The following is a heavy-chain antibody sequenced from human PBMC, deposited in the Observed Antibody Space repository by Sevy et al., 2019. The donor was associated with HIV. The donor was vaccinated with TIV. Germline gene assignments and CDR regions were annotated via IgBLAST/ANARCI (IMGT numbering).Heavy chain of an antibody. CDR2: ISSSSSTT. CDR1: GFTFSSYS. CDR3: ARDLNDNYYDPPSAAFAGFPGWFDP. V-gene: IGHV3-48*02. J-gene: IGHJ5*02. D-gene: IGHD3-22*01. Sequence: GGSLRLSCAASGFTFSSYSMNWVRQAPGKGLEWVSYISSSSSTTYYADSVKGRFTISRDNAKNSLYLQMNSLRDEDTAVYYCARDLNDNYYDPPSAAFAGFPGWFDPWGQGTLVTVSS.